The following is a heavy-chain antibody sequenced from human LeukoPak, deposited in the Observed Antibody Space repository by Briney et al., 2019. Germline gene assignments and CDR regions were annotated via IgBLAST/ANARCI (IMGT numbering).Heavy chain of an antibody. D-gene: IGHD2-2*01. Sequence: GGSLRLYCAASGFTFSTYWTSWVRQAPGKGLEWVANIKQDGSDKFYVDSVKGRFTISRDNAKNSMYLQMSSLRAEDTAIYYCARVLPVASRDYWGQGTLVTVSS. V-gene: IGHV3-7*01. CDR2: IKQDGSDK. J-gene: IGHJ4*02. CDR1: GFTFSTYW. CDR3: ARVLPVASRDY.